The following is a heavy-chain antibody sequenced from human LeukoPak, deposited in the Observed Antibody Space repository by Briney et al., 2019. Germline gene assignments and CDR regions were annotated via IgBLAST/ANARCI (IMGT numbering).Heavy chain of an antibody. CDR2: ISSSGSTI. V-gene: IGHV3-11*01. Sequence: PGGSLRLSCAASGFTFSDYYMSWIRQAPGKGLEWVSYISSSGSTIYYADSVKGRFTISRDNAKNSLYLQMNSLRAEDTAVYYCARDLEDIVATIEFDYWGQGTLVTVSS. J-gene: IGHJ4*02. CDR1: GFTFSDYY. D-gene: IGHD5-12*01. CDR3: ARDLEDIVATIEFDY.